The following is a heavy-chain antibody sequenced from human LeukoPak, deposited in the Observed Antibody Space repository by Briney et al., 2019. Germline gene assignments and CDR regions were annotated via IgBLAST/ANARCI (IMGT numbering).Heavy chain of an antibody. J-gene: IGHJ6*02. CDR2: IYYSGST. V-gene: IGHV4-59*01. CDR1: GGSISSYY. Sequence: PSETLSLTCTVSGGSISSYYWSWIRQPPGKGLEWIGYIYYSGSTNYNPSLKSRVTMSVDTSKNQFSLKLSSVTAADTAVYYCARGGPHYHYYGMDVWGQGTTVTVSS. D-gene: IGHD5-12*01. CDR3: ARGGPHYHYYGMDV.